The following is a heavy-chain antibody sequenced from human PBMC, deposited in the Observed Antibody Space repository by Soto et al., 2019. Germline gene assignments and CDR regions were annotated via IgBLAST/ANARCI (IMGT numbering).Heavy chain of an antibody. D-gene: IGHD4-4*01. V-gene: IGHV5-51*01. CDR3: ERNISNFRYYYYDMDV. CDR1: GYTFTDYW. J-gene: IGHJ6*02. Sequence: PGESLKISCKGSGYTFTDYWIGWVRQLPGKGLEWMGIIYPGDSDTRYSPSFQGHVTITVDKSTSTAYLQWNTLKASDTAMYYCERNISNFRYYYYDMDVWGQGTTVTVSS. CDR2: IYPGDSDT.